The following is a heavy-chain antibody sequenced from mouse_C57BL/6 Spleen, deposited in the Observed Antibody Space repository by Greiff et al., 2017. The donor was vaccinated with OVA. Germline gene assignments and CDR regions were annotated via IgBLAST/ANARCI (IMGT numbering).Heavy chain of an antibody. CDR3: TREKRYGYGYAMDY. D-gene: IGHD2-2*01. CDR2: ISSGGDYI. V-gene: IGHV5-9-1*02. CDR1: GFTFSSYA. Sequence: EVKVEESGEGLVKPGGSLKLSCAASGFTFSSYAMSWVRQTPEKRLEWVAYISSGGDYIYYADTVKGRFTISSDNARNTLYLQMSSLKSEDTAMYYCTREKRYGYGYAMDYWGQGTSVTVSS. J-gene: IGHJ4*01.